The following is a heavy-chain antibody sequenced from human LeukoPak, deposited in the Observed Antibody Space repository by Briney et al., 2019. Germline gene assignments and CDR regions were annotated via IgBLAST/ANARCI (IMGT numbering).Heavy chain of an antibody. CDR3: ARVEPLRFLEWLPTDY. CDR1: GYTFTSYY. Sequence: ASVKVSCKASGYTFTSYYMHWVRQAPGQGLEWMGIINPSGGSTSYAQKFQGRVTMTRDTSTSTVYMELSSLRSEDTAVYYCARVEPLRFLEWLPTDYWGQGTLVTVSS. CDR2: INPSGGST. J-gene: IGHJ4*02. D-gene: IGHD3-3*01. V-gene: IGHV1-46*01.